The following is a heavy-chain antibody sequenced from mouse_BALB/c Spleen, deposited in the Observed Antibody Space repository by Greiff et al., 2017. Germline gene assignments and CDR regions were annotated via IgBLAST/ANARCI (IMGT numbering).Heavy chain of an antibody. CDR3: ARDGNYGGYYAMDY. Sequence: QVQLQQSGAELVRPGTSVKVSCKASGYAFTNYLIEWVKQRPGQGLEWIGVINPGSGGTNYNEKFKGQATLTADKSSSTAYMLLSSLTSDDSAVYFCARDGNYGGYYAMDYWGQGTSVTVSS. V-gene: IGHV1-54*01. CDR1: GYAFTNYL. D-gene: IGHD2-1*01. J-gene: IGHJ4*01. CDR2: INPGSGGT.